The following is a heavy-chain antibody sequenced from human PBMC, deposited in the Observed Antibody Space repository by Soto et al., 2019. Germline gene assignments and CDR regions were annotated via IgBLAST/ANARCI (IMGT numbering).Heavy chain of an antibody. V-gene: IGHV4-59*08. Sequence: PSETLSLTCTVSGGSISSYYWSWIRQPPGKGLEWIGYIYYSGSTNYNPSLKSRVTISVDTSKNQFSLKLTSVTAADTAVYYCARHVLYGSGNYFYLGMDVWGQGTTVTVSS. CDR1: GGSISSYY. D-gene: IGHD3-10*01. CDR2: IYYSGST. CDR3: ARHVLYGSGNYFYLGMDV. J-gene: IGHJ6*02.